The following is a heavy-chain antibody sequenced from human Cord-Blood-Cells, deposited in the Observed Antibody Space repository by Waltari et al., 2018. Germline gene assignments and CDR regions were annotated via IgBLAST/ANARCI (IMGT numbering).Heavy chain of an antibody. D-gene: IGHD2-21*01. CDR1: GGSFSGYY. Sequence: QVQLQQWGAGLLKPSETLSLTCAVYGGSFSGYYWSWIRQPTGKGLEWSGEINHRGSTNFNPSIKSRVTIAVATSKNQVSLMLSSVTAADTALYYCARGDTGLYFDYWGQGTLVTVSS. J-gene: IGHJ4*02. V-gene: IGHV4-34*01. CDR3: ARGDTGLYFDY. CDR2: INHRGST.